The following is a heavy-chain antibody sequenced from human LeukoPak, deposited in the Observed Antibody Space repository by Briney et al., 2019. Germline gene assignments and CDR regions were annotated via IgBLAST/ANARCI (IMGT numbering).Heavy chain of an antibody. Sequence: SETLSLTCAVYGGSFSGYYWSWIRQPPGKGLEWIGEINHSGSTNYNPSLKSRVTISVDTSKNQFSLKLSSVTAADTAVYYCARGTTVDINFDYWGQGTLVTVSS. J-gene: IGHJ4*02. CDR3: ARGTTVDINFDY. V-gene: IGHV4-34*01. CDR2: INHSGST. CDR1: GGSFSGYY. D-gene: IGHD2-2*03.